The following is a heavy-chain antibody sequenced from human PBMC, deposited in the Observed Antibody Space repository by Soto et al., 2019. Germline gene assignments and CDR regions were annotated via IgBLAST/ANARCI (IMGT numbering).Heavy chain of an antibody. J-gene: IGHJ4*02. V-gene: IGHV3-33*01. Sequence: QVQLVESGGGVVQPGRSLRLSCAASGFTFSSYGMHWVRQAPGKGLEWVAVIWYDGSNKYYADSVKGRFTISRDNSKNTLYLQMNSLSAEDTAVYYCARGGGDTAVEYWGQGTLVTVSS. D-gene: IGHD5-18*01. CDR3: ARGGGDTAVEY. CDR2: IWYDGSNK. CDR1: GFTFSSYG.